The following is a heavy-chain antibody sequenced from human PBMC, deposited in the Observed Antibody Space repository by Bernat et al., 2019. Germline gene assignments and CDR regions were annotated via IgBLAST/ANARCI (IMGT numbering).Heavy chain of an antibody. D-gene: IGHD3-9*01. CDR3: ARHRVDVDWLLLPFDY. CDR2: IYYSGST. V-gene: IGHV4-39*01. CDR1: GGSISSSSYY. Sequence: QRQLQESGPGLVKPSETLSLTCTVSGGSISSSSYYWGWIRQPPGKGLEWIGSIYYSGSTYYNPSLKSRVTISVDTSKNQFSLKLSSVTAADTAVYYCARHRVDVDWLLLPFDYWGQGTLVTVSS. J-gene: IGHJ4*02.